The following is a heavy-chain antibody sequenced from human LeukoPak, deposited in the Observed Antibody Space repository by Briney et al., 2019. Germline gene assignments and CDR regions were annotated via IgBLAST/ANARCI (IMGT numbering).Heavy chain of an antibody. D-gene: IGHD3-9*01. Sequence: PSETLSLTCNVSGDSIGSSTYYWGWVRQPPGKGLEWIGYIYYSGSTYYNPSLKSRLTISLDTSKNQFSLNLTSVTAADTAIYYCARGDWYYIDVWGEGTTVTVSS. CDR3: ARGDWYYIDV. CDR2: IYYSGST. J-gene: IGHJ6*03. CDR1: GDSIGSSTYY. V-gene: IGHV4-39*07.